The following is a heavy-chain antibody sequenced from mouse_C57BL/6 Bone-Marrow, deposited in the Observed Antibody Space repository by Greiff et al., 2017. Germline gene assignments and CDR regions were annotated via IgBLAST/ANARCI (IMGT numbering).Heavy chain of an antibody. V-gene: IGHV1-15*01. D-gene: IGHD2-4*01. Sequence: VQLQQSGAELVRPGASVTLSCKASGYTFTDYEMHWVKQTPVHGLEWIGAIDPETGGTAYNQKFKGKAILTADKSSSTAYMELRSLTSEDSAVYYCTRSDDYDVWFAYWGQGTLVTVSA. CDR2: IDPETGGT. CDR3: TRSDDYDVWFAY. J-gene: IGHJ3*01. CDR1: GYTFTDYE.